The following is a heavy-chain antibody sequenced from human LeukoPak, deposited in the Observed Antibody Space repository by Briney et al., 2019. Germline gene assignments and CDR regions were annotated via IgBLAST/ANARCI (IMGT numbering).Heavy chain of an antibody. V-gene: IGHV1-18*01. CDR1: GYTLDRFG. CDR2: INPCNGKT. J-gene: IGHJ4*02. D-gene: IGHD6-25*01. CDR3: ARDTPQHLKRFDY. Sequence: ASVKVSCKASGYTLDRFGISWVRQAPGQGLEWLGWINPCNGKTIFGEKFQGRVTMTTDTSTSTVYMELTRLKSDDTAVYFCARDTPQHLKRFDYWGQGTLVTVSS.